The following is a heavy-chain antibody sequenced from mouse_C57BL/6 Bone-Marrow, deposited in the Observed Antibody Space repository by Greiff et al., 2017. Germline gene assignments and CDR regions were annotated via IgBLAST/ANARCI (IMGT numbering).Heavy chain of an antibody. V-gene: IGHV1-82*01. J-gene: IGHJ3*01. CDR2: IYPGDGDT. CDR3: ADYYYGSSWFAY. Sequence: QVQLKESGPELVKPGASVKISCKASGYAFSSSWMNWVKQRPGKGLEWIGRIYPGDGDTNYNGKFKGKATLTADKSSSTAYMQLSSLTSEDSAVYFCADYYYGSSWFAYWGQGTLVTVSA. CDR1: GYAFSSSW. D-gene: IGHD1-1*01.